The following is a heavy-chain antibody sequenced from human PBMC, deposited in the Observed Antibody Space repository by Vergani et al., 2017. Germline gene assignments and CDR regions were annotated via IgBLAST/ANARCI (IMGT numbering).Heavy chain of an antibody. D-gene: IGHD4-23*01. J-gene: IGHJ4*02. CDR1: GGSISSSSYY. V-gene: IGHV4-39*01. Sequence: QLQLQESGPGLVKPSETLSLTCTVSGGSISSSSYYWGWIRQAPGKGLEWIGSIYYSGSTYYNPSLKSRVTISVDTSKNQFSLKLSSVTAADTAVYDCARSTTVVTNGDYWGQGTLVTVSS. CDR2: IYYSGST. CDR3: ARSTTVVTNGDY.